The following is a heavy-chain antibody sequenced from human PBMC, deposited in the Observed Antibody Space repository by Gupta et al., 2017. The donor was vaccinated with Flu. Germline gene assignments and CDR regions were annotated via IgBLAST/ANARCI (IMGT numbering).Heavy chain of an antibody. CDR3: TTLSGYSYGYWDY. Sequence: EVQLVESGGGLVKPGGSLRLSCAASGFTFSNAWMSWVRQAPGKGLEWVGRIKSKTDDGTTDFAAPVKGRFTISRDDSKNTLYLQMNSLKTEDTAVYYCTTLSGYSYGYWDYWGQGTLVTVSS. D-gene: IGHD5-18*01. CDR1: GFTFSNAW. V-gene: IGHV3-15*01. J-gene: IGHJ4*02. CDR2: IKSKTDDGTT.